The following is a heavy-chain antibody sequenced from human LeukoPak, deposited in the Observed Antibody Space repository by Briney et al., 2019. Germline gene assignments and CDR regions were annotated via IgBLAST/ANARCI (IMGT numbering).Heavy chain of an antibody. J-gene: IGHJ5*02. CDR1: GYTFTSYD. CDR3: ARGPRFGGSRKNWFDP. CDR2: MNPNSGNT. V-gene: IGHV1-8*01. D-gene: IGHD3-10*01. Sequence: APVKVSCKASGYTFTSYDIDWVRQATGQGLEWMGWMNPNSGNTGYAQKFQGRVTMTRNTSISTAYMELSSLRSEDTAVYYCARGPRFGGSRKNWFDPWGQGTLVTVSS.